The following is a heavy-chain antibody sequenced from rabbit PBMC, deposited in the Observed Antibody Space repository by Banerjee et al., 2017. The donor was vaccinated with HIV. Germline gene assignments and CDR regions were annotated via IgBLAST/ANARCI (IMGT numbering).Heavy chain of an antibody. CDR1: GFSFSSSYY. V-gene: IGHV1S45*01. CDR2: IDTVSGYT. Sequence: QEQLVESGGGLVQPEESLTLTCTASGFSFSSSYYMCWVRQAPGKGLEWIGCIDTVSGYTPSASWVNGRFTISKTSSTTVTLHMTSLTAADTATYFCVRWGWLWGPGTLVTVS. CDR3: VRWGWL. D-gene: IGHD4-2*01. J-gene: IGHJ4*01.